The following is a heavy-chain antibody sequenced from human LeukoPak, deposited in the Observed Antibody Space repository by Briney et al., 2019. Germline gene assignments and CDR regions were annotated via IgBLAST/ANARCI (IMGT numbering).Heavy chain of an antibody. V-gene: IGHV3-30*02. CDR3: AKDPIAAAGHNWFDP. CDR1: GFTFSSYG. D-gene: IGHD6-13*01. Sequence: GGSLRLSCAASGFTFSSYGMHWVRQAPGKGLEWVAFIRYDGNNKYYADSVKGRFTISRDNSKNTLYLQMNSLRAEDTAVYYCAKDPIAAAGHNWFDPWGQGTLVTVSS. J-gene: IGHJ5*02. CDR2: IRYDGNNK.